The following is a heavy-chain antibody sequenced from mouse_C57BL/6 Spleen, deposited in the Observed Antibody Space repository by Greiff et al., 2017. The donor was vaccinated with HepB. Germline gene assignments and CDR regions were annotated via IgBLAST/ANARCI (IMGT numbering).Heavy chain of an antibody. CDR1: GYTFTSYW. CDR3: AILITTVAPDYAMDY. V-gene: IGHV1-53*01. Sequence: QVQLQQPGTELVKPGASVKLSCKASGYTFTSYWMHWVKQRPGQGLEWIGNINPSNGGTNYNEKFKSKATLTVDKSSSTAYMQLSSLTSEDSAFYYCAILITTVAPDYAMDYWGQGTSVTVSS. J-gene: IGHJ4*01. D-gene: IGHD1-1*01. CDR2: INPSNGGT.